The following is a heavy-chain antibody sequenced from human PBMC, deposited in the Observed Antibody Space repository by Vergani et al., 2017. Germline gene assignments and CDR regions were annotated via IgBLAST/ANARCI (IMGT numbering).Heavy chain of an antibody. CDR1: GYTFIGYY. V-gene: IGHV1-69*01. CDR2: IIPIFGTA. CDR3: ARSYSGYLN. D-gene: IGHD5-12*01. Sequence: QMQLVQSGAEVKKSGASVKVSCKASGYTFIGYYMNWVRQAPGQGLEWMGGIIPIFGTANYAQKFQGRVTITADESTSTAYMELSSLRSEDTAVYYCARSYSGYLNWGQGTLVTVSS. J-gene: IGHJ4*02.